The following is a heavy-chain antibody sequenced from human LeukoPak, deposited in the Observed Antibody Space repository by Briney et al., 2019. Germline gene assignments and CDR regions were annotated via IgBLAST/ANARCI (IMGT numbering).Heavy chain of an antibody. Sequence: SQTLSLTCAISGDSVSSNSAAWNWIRQSPSRGLEWLGSTYYRSKWYNDYAVSVKSRITINPDTSKNQFSLQLNSVTPEDTAVYYCARDSSGWYEGGNWFDPWGQGTLVTVSS. CDR1: GDSVSSNSAA. V-gene: IGHV6-1*01. CDR2: TYYRSKWYN. CDR3: ARDSSGWYEGGNWFDP. D-gene: IGHD6-19*01. J-gene: IGHJ5*02.